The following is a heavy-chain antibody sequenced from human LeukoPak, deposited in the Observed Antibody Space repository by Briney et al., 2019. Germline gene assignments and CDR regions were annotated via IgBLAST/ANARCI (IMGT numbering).Heavy chain of an antibody. CDR3: ATDGYNYLEH. D-gene: IGHD5-24*01. V-gene: IGHV3-53*01. CDR1: GFTVSTNY. CDR2: IFTDETT. J-gene: IGHJ4*02. Sequence: ESLRLSCAASGFTVSTNYMSWVRQAPGKGLEWVSLIFTDETTYSADSVRGRFTISRNHSRNTLSLQMDRLRPEDTAVYYCATDGYNYLEHWGQGTLVIVSS.